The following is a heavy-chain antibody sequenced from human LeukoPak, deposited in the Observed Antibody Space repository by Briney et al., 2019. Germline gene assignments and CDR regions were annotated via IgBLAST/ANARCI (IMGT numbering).Heavy chain of an antibody. D-gene: IGHD2-15*01. J-gene: IGHJ4*02. CDR3: AALGYCSGGSCPRRHFDY. CDR2: INANSGGT. V-gene: IGHV1-2*02. CDR1: GYTFTGYY. Sequence: GASVKVSCKASGYTFTGYYMHWVRQAPGQGLEWVGWINANSGGTNSAQKFQGRVTMTRDTSISTAYMELSRMRTDDTAVYYCAALGYCSGGSCPRRHFDYWGQGTLVTVSS.